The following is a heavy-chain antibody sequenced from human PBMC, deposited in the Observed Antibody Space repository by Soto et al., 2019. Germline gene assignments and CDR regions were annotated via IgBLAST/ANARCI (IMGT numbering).Heavy chain of an antibody. D-gene: IGHD2-21*01. CDR2: IIPIFGTA. CDR1: GRTFSSYA. V-gene: IGHV1-69*05. J-gene: IGHJ4*02. CDR3: ARASPIPNTYGQSPADY. Sequence: ASVKVSCKASGRTFSSYAISWVRQAPGQGLEWMGGIIPIFGTANYAQKLQGRVTMTTDTSTSTAYMELRSLRSDDTAVYYCARASPIPNTYGQSPADYWGQGTLVTVSS.